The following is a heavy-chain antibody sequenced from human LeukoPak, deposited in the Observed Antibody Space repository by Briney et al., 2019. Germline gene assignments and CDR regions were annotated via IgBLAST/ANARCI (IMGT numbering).Heavy chain of an antibody. J-gene: IGHJ5*02. V-gene: IGHV3-21*01. Sequence: GGSLRLSCAASGFTFSRYSMNWVRQAPGKGLEWVSLITSSSNYIYYADSVKGRFTISRDNAKNSLYLEMNSLRAEDTAVYYCARGGYWFDPWGQGTLVTVSS. CDR1: GFTFSRYS. CDR3: ARGGYWFDP. CDR2: ITSSSNYI.